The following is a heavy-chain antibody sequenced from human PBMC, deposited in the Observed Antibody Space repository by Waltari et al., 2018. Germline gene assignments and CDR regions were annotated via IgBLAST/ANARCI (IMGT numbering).Heavy chain of an antibody. D-gene: IGHD3-16*01. CDR3: AREGPRYYFDY. CDR1: GFTVSSNY. CDR2: IYSVGST. V-gene: IGHV3-53*01. Sequence: EVQLVESGGGLIQPGGSLRLSCAASGFTVSSNYMSWVRQAPVKGLECVSVIYSVGSTYYADSVQGRFTISRDNSKNTLYLQMNSLRAEDTAVYYCAREGPRYYFDYWGQGTLVTVSS. J-gene: IGHJ4*02.